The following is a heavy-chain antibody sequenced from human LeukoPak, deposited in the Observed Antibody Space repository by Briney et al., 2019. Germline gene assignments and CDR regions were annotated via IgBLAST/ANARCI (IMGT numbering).Heavy chain of an antibody. J-gene: IGHJ3*02. Sequence: GGSLRLSCAASGFTFSSYSMNRVRQAPGKGLEWVSSISSSSSYIYYADSVKGRFTISRDNAKNSLYLQMNSLRAEDTAVYYCARSSTTVLAFDIWGQGTMVTVSS. CDR2: ISSSSSYI. V-gene: IGHV3-21*01. D-gene: IGHD4-17*01. CDR3: ARSSTTVLAFDI. CDR1: GFTFSSYS.